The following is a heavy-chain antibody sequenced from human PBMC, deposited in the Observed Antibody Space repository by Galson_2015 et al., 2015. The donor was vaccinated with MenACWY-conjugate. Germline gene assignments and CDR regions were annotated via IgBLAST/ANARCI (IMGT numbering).Heavy chain of an antibody. D-gene: IGHD2-15*01. CDR1: SGSISSFS. J-gene: IGHJ6*02. CDR2: MSYSGTT. CDR3: AREDCSTGTCYGYYGMDV. Sequence: SETLSLTCTVSSGSISSFSWSWIRQSPGQGLEWIGDMSYSGTTKYNPSLESRVTISADTSKNQLSLKLSSVTAADTAVYYCAREDCSTGTCYGYYGMDVWGQGTTVTVS. V-gene: IGHV4-59*01.